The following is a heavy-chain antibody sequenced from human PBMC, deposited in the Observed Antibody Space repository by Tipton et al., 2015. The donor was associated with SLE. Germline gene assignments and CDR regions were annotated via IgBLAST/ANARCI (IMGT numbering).Heavy chain of an antibody. D-gene: IGHD1-26*01. CDR1: GGSISSYY. Sequence: GLVKPSETLSLTCTVSGGSISSYYWSWIRQPPGKGLEWIGYIYYSGSTNYNPSLKSRVTISVDTSKNQFSLKLSSVTAADTAVYYCARAKQGYVGATNFDYWGQGTLVTVPS. J-gene: IGHJ4*02. V-gene: IGHV4-59*01. CDR3: ARAKQGYVGATNFDY. CDR2: IYYSGST.